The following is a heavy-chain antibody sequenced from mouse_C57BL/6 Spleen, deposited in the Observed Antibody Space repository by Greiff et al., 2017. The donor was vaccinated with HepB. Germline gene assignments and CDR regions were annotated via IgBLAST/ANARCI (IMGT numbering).Heavy chain of an antibody. D-gene: IGHD1-1*01. V-gene: IGHV5-9-1*02. CDR2: ITSGGDYI. CDR1: GFTFSSYA. CDR3: TGFYYGSSHWYFDV. Sequence: EVQLVESGEGLVKPGGSLKLSCAASGFTFSSYAMSWVRQTPEKRLEWVAYITSGGDYIYYADTVKGRFTISRDNSSNTLYLQMSRLKSEDAAMYYCTGFYYGSSHWYFDVWGTGTTVTVSS. J-gene: IGHJ1*03.